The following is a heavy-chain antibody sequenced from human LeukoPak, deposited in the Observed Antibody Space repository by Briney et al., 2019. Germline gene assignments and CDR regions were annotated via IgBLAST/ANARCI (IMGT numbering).Heavy chain of an antibody. CDR3: ARISSSGYLDY. J-gene: IGHJ4*02. D-gene: IGHD3-22*01. V-gene: IGHV2-70*04. CDR1: GFSLSTSGMR. CDR2: IDWDDDK. Sequence: SGPTLVNPTQTLTLTCTFSGFSLSTSGMRVSWIRQPPGKALEWLARIDWDDDKFYSTSLKTRLTISKDTSKNQVVLTITNMDPVDTATYYCARISSSGYLDYWGQGTLVTVSS.